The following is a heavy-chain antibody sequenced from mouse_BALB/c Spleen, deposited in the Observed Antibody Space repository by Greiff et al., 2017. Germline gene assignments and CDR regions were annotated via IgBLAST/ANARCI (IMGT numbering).Heavy chain of an antibody. CDR3: ARHDTVVARGAMDY. V-gene: IGHV5-12-2*01. Sequence: EVKLVESGGGLVQPGGSLKLSCAASGFTFSSYTMSWVRQTPEKRLEWVAYISNGGGSTYYPDTVKGRFTISRDNAKNTLYLQMSSLKSEDTAMYYCARHDTVVARGAMDYWGQGTSVTVSS. D-gene: IGHD1-1*01. CDR1: GFTFSSYT. J-gene: IGHJ4*01. CDR2: ISNGGGST.